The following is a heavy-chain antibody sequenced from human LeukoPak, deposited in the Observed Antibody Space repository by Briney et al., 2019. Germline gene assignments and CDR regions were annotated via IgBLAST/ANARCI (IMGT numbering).Heavy chain of an antibody. D-gene: IGHD3-22*01. CDR3: ARVPYYYDSSGLGWFDP. V-gene: IGHV6-1*01. Sequence: SQTLSLTCAISGDSVSSNSAAWNWIRQSPSRGLEWLGRTYYRSKWYNDYAVSVKSRITINPDTSKNQFSLQLNSVTAADTAVYYCARVPYYYDSSGLGWFDPWGQGTLVTVSS. CDR2: TYYRSKWYN. J-gene: IGHJ5*02. CDR1: GDSVSSNSAA.